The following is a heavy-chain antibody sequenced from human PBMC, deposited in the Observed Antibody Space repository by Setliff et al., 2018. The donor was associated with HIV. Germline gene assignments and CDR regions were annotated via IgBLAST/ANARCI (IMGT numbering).Heavy chain of an antibody. J-gene: IGHJ6*04. CDR2: MNPNTGVS. V-gene: IGHV1-8*01. Sequence: ASVKVSCKASGHTFTNVDIHWLRRATGQGLGWMGWMNPNTGVSGYALKFPARVTMTRDTSISTAYMGLSSLTSEDTAVYYCARGTGVGGVVITGGLDVWGKGTTVTVSS. D-gene: IGHD3-10*01. CDR1: GHTFTNVD. CDR3: ARGTGVGGVVITGGLDV.